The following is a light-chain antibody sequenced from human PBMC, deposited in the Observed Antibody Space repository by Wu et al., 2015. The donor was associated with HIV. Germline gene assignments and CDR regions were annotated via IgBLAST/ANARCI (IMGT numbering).Light chain of an antibody. J-gene: IGKJ4*01. CDR2: AAS. CDR3: QQLNSYPLT. V-gene: IGKV1-9*01. CDR1: QDINTY. Sequence: DIQLTQSPSFLSASVGDRVSITCRASQDINTYLAWYQQKPGKAPNLLIYAASTLQNGVPSRFSGSGSGTEFTLTISSLQPEDSASYYCQQLNSYPLTFGGGTKVEDQT.